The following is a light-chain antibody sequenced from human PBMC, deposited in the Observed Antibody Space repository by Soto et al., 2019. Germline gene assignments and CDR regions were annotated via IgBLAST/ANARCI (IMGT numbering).Light chain of an antibody. CDR2: EVS. CDR1: SSDVGGYNY. V-gene: IGLV2-14*01. J-gene: IGLJ2*01. CDR3: RSYTSWRTRDVG. Sequence: QSALTQPASVAGCPGQSITVSCTGTSSDVGGYNYVSWYQPHPGKPPQLMIYEVSNRSSGVSNRFSGSKSGNTASLTVAGLQAEDEAYYYGRSYTSWRTRDVGFGGGTQRTVL.